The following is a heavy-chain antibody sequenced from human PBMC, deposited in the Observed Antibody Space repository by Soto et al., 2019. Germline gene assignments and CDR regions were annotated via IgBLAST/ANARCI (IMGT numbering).Heavy chain of an antibody. J-gene: IGHJ4*02. CDR3: ARGSNGYHFDY. D-gene: IGHD5-12*01. CDR2: ISSNGHST. CDR1: GFTFSNYA. V-gene: IGHV3-64*01. Sequence: EVQLVESGGGLVQPGGSLRLSCAASGFTFSNYAMHWVRQAPGKGLEYVSTISSNGHSTDYANSVKGRFTISRDNSMNTLYLQMGSLRAEDMAVSYCARGSNGYHFDYWGQGTLVTVSS.